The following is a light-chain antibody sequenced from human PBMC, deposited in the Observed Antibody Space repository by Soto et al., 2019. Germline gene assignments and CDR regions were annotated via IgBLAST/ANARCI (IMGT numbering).Light chain of an antibody. V-gene: IGKV1-9*01. J-gene: IGKJ3*01. Sequence: QLTQSPSSLSASVGDRVTITCRASQDVSRYLAWYQQKAGKAPKLLIYGASTLQSGVPSRFSGFGSGTEFTLTISSLQPEDFATYHCQQLQRTPSTFGHGTTVDV. CDR3: QQLQRTPST. CDR2: GAS. CDR1: QDVSRY.